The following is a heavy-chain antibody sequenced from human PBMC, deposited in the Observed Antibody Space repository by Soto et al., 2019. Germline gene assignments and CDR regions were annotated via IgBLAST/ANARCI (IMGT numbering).Heavy chain of an antibody. V-gene: IGHV4-59*01. CDR3: ARVKPESKDSAMDA. D-gene: IGHD4-4*01. CDR1: VCGSMSYG. J-gene: IGHJ6*04. Sequence: PSETLCRTCTFCVCGSMSYGWSWILQPPGKGLEWIWYIYYSGSTNYNPSLKSRVTISVDTSKNQFSLKLSSVTAAYTDVYYCARVKPESKDSAMDAWGKGT. CDR2: IYYSGST.